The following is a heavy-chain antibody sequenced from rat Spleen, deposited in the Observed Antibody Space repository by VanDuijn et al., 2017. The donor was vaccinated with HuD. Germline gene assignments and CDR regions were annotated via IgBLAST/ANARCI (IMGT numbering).Heavy chain of an antibody. V-gene: IGHV10-5*01. D-gene: IGHD1-1*01. CDR2: IRPKSNNYAR. J-gene: IGHJ2*01. Sequence: VQVVESGGGLVQPKESLNISCAVSGFTFSKAAMFWVRQAPGKGLEWIARIRPKSNNYARYYADSVKGRFIISRDDSKGMVYLQMDNLKTEDTAMYYCTADTTVSPAPFDSWGQGVMVTVSS. CDR1: GFTFSKAA. CDR3: TADTTVSPAPFDS.